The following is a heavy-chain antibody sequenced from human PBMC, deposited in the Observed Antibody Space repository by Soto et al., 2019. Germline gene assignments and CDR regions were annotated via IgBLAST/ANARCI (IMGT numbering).Heavy chain of an antibody. CDR3: AKDSYSSGWYYFDC. V-gene: IGHV3-23*01. CDR1: GFTFGNYA. CDR2: ISANGGST. D-gene: IGHD6-19*01. Sequence: PGGSLRLSCAASGFTFGNYAVSWVRQAPGKGLEWVSGISANGGSTYYADSVKGRFTISRDNSKNTLYLQMSSLRAEDTAAYYCAKDSYSSGWYYFDCWGQGILVTVSS. J-gene: IGHJ4*02.